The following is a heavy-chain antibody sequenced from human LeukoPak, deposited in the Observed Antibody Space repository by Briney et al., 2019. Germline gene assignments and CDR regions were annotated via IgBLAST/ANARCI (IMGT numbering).Heavy chain of an antibody. Sequence: PGGSLRLSCAASGFTFSTYSMNWVRQAPGKGLEWVSSICSSSSYIYYADSVMGRFTISRDNAKNSLYLQMNSLRAEDTAVYYCARDRTAVKVLDYWGQETLVTVSS. J-gene: IGHJ4*02. D-gene: IGHD4-11*01. V-gene: IGHV3-21*01. CDR1: GFTFSTYS. CDR3: ARDRTAVKVLDY. CDR2: ICSSSSYI.